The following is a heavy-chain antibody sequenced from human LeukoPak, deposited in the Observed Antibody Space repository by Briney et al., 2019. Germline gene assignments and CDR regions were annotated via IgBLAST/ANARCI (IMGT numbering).Heavy chain of an antibody. D-gene: IGHD3-22*01. V-gene: IGHV3-21*01. Sequence: KSGGSLRLSCAASGFTFSSYSMNWVRQAPGKGLEWVSSISSISSYIYYADSVKGRFTISRDNAENSLYLQMNSLRAEDTAVYYCASDPHFSNTLYYDSSGYYSAYWGQGTLVTVSS. CDR3: ASDPHFSNTLYYDSSGYYSAY. CDR1: GFTFSSYS. J-gene: IGHJ4*02. CDR2: ISSISSYI.